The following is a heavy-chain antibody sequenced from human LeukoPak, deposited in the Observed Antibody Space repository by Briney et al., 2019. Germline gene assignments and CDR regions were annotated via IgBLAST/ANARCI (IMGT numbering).Heavy chain of an antibody. CDR1: GFRFGDYW. D-gene: IGHD1-26*01. CDR2: IKQDGAEK. V-gene: IGHV3-7*01. J-gene: IGHJ4*02. Sequence: GGSLRLSCAASGFRFGDYWMTWARHIPGKGLEWVANIKQDGAEKHYAESVEGRFIISRDNAKNSLYLEMDSPKVEDTAVCYCARVGAWDLQRVFEYWGQGTLVTVSS. CDR3: ARVGAWDLQRVFEY.